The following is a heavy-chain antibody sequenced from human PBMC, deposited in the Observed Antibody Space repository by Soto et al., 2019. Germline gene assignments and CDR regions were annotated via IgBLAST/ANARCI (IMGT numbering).Heavy chain of an antibody. V-gene: IGHV4-34*01. Sequence: QVQLQQWGAGLLKPSETLSLTCAFYGGSVSGYYWILIRQPPGKGLEWIGEINHSGSTNYNPSLKSRDTISVDTSKNQFSLKLSSVTAADTAVYYCARVSGITMPPEVWGQGTMVTVSS. CDR1: GGSVSGYY. CDR2: INHSGST. D-gene: IGHD3-10*01. J-gene: IGHJ3*01. CDR3: ARVSGITMPPEV.